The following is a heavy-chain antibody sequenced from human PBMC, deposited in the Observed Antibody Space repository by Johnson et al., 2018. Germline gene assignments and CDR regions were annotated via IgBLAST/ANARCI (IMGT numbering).Heavy chain of an antibody. D-gene: IGHD1-26*01. CDR2: ISYDGTNK. CDR1: GFTFSGYG. Sequence: QVQLVQSGGGVVQPGRSLRLSCAASGFTFSGYGVHWVRQAPGKGLEWVAVISYDGTNKYYGDSVTGRFTISRDNSKNTLYLQMNRLRAEDTAGYYCAKDKAGYIGYYYDVDVWGKGTTVTVSS. CDR3: AKDKAGYIGYYYDVDV. V-gene: IGHV3-30*18. J-gene: IGHJ6*03.